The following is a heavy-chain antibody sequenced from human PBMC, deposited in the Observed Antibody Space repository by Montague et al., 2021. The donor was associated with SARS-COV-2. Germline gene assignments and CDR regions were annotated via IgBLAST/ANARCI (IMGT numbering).Heavy chain of an antibody. D-gene: IGHD2-2*02. CDR1: GGSISSYY. J-gene: IGHJ6*02. CDR3: ARDNMSILFLVYYYCMDF. V-gene: IGHV4-4*07. Sequence: SETLSLTCTVSGGSISSYYWSWIRQHAGKGMEWIGRIYHSGSTKYNTSLKSRVTMSVDTSKNQFSLKLSSVTAADTAVYYCARDNMSILFLVYYYCMDFWGQGTTVTVSS. CDR2: IYHSGST.